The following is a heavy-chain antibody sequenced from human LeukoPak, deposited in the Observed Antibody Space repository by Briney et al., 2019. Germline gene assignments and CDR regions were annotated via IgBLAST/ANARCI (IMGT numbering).Heavy chain of an antibody. J-gene: IGHJ4*02. D-gene: IGHD6-6*01. CDR1: GGTFSSYA. CDR2: IIPIFGTA. Sequence: ASVKVSCKASGGTFSSYAISWVRQAPGQGLEWMGGIIPIFGTANYAQKFQGRVTITTDESTSTAYMELSSLRSEDTAVYYCALAGGIAARQGDYWGQGTLVTVSS. CDR3: ALAGGIAARQGDY. V-gene: IGHV1-69*05.